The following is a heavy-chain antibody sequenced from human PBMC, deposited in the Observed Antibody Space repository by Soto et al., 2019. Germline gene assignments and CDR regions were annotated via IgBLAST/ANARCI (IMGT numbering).Heavy chain of an antibody. Sequence: QVQLVQSGAEVKKPGASVKVSCKASGYTFTSYDINWVRQATGQGIDWMGWMNPNRGNTGYAHKFQGRYTMTRNTXLXXAYMELSRLRGEETEGWYWGRGGKVAVAGAPWSRYWGQGPLVSV. CDR3: GRGGKVAVAGAPWSRY. V-gene: IGHV1-8*01. D-gene: IGHD6-19*01. CDR2: MNPNRGNT. J-gene: IGHJ4*02. CDR1: GYTFTSYD.